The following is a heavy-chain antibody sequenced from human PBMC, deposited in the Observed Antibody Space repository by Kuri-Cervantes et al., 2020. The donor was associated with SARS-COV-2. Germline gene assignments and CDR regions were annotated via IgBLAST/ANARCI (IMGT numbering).Heavy chain of an antibody. Sequence: SETLSLTCTVSGGSISSGGYYWSWIRPHPGKGLEWIGYIYYSGSTYYNPSLKSRVTISVDTSKNQFSLKLSSATAADTAVYYCAGRYCSSTSCYYAFDIWGQGTMVTVSS. D-gene: IGHD2-2*01. J-gene: IGHJ3*02. CDR2: IYYSGST. CDR3: AGRYCSSTSCYYAFDI. V-gene: IGHV4-31*03. CDR1: GGSISSGGYY.